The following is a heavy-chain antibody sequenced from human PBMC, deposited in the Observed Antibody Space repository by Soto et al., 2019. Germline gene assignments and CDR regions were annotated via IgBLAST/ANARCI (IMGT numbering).Heavy chain of an antibody. J-gene: IGHJ4*02. CDR1: GFTFSNAW. V-gene: IGHV3-15*07. D-gene: IGHD3-10*01. Sequence: EVQLVESGGGLVKPGGSLRLSCAASGFTFSNAWMNWVRQAPGKGLEWVGSIKSKTDGGTTDYAAPVKGRFTISRDDSKNTLYLQMNSLKTEDTAVYYCTTRGRGLLWCGDPRDRRIDYWGQGTLVTVSS. CDR2: IKSKTDGGTT. CDR3: TTRGRGLLWCGDPRDRRIDY.